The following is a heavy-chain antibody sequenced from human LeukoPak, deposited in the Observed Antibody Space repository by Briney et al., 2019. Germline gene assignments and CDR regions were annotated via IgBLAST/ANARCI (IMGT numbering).Heavy chain of an antibody. Sequence: PGGSLRLSCAASGFTFSSYCMSWVRQAPGKGLEWVVNIKQNGGEKYYVDSGKGRFTISRDNAKNSLYLQMNSLRAEDTAIYYCARGRRFGELFYFDYWGQGTLVTVSS. D-gene: IGHD3-10*01. J-gene: IGHJ4*02. CDR2: IKQNGGEK. V-gene: IGHV3-7*01. CDR1: GFTFSSYC. CDR3: ARGRRFGELFYFDY.